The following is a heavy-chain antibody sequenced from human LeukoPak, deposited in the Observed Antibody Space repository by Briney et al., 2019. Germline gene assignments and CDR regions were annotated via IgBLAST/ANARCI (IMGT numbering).Heavy chain of an antibody. Sequence: PGGSLRLSCAASGFTFSSYAMHWVRQAPGKGLEWVAVISYDGSNKYYADSVKGRFTISRDNSKNTLYLQMNSLRAEDTAVYYCARGSRWELPLGSADWGQGTLVTVSS. D-gene: IGHD1-26*01. J-gene: IGHJ4*02. V-gene: IGHV3-30*04. CDR1: GFTFSSYA. CDR3: ARGSRWELPLGSAD. CDR2: ISYDGSNK.